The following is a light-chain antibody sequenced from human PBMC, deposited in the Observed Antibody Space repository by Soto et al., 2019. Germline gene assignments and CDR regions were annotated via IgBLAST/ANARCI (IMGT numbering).Light chain of an antibody. J-gene: IGLJ1*01. Sequence: QSVLTQPPSVSGSPGQSVTISCTGTSSDFGSYSRVSWYQRPPGTGPKLMIYEVSNRPSGVPDRFSGSKSGNTASLTISGLQAEDEAEYYCSLYTTDSTYVFGTGTKLTVL. CDR1: SSDFGSYSR. CDR2: EVS. V-gene: IGLV2-18*01. CDR3: SLYTTDSTYV.